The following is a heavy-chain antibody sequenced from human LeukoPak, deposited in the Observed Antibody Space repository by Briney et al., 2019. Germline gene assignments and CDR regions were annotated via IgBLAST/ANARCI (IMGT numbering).Heavy chain of an antibody. D-gene: IGHD2-15*01. J-gene: IGHJ6*04. CDR3: ARVRNGYSSGLDV. V-gene: IGHV3-74*01. CDR2: INPDASDT. CDR1: GFTFSSYS. Sequence: GSLRLSCAASGFTFSSYSMNWVRLVPGKGLLWVSRINPDASDTEYADSVKGRFTVSRDNARNTLYLEMRSLSVQDSGPYYCARVRNGYSSGLDVWGSGTWVTVSS.